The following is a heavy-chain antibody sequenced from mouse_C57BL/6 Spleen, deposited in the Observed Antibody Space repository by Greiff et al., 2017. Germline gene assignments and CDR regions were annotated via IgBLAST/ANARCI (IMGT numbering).Heavy chain of an antibody. D-gene: IGHD1-1*01. CDR1: GFTFSSYA. Sequence: EVKLVESGGGLVKPGGSLKLSCAASGFTFSSYAMSWVRQTPEKRLEWVATISDGGSYTYYPDNVKGRFTISRDNAKNNLYLQMSHLKSEDTAMYYCARDEYYGRSTLGYFDVWGTGTTVTVSS. V-gene: IGHV5-4*01. J-gene: IGHJ1*03. CDR2: ISDGGSYT. CDR3: ARDEYYGRSTLGYFDV.